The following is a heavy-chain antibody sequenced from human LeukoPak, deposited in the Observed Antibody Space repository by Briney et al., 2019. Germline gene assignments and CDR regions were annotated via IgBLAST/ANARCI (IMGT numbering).Heavy chain of an antibody. V-gene: IGHV3-30*02. CDR2: VRYDGNNP. D-gene: IGHD4-17*01. Sequence: GGSLRLSCAASGFTFGSYGMHWVRQAPGRGRDWVAFVRYDGNNPYYSASVKGRFTISRDNSKNTVLLQMNNLRLDDAAVYYCARGSRYGDYPYYCDFWGQGTLVTVSS. CDR1: GFTFGSYG. J-gene: IGHJ4*02. CDR3: ARGSRYGDYPYYCDF.